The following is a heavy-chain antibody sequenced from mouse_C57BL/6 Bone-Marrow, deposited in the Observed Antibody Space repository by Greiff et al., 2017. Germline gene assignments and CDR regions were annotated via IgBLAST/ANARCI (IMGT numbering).Heavy chain of an antibody. D-gene: IGHD4-1*01. V-gene: IGHV1-50*01. Sequence: VQLQQPGAELVKPGASVKLSCKASGYTFTSYWMQWVKQRPGQGLEWIGEIDPSDSYTNYNQKFKGKATLTVDTSSSTAYMQLSSLTSEDSAVYYCARKEAGKGAYWGQGTLVTVSA. CDR2: IDPSDSYT. CDR1: GYTFTSYW. CDR3: ARKEAGKGAY. J-gene: IGHJ3*01.